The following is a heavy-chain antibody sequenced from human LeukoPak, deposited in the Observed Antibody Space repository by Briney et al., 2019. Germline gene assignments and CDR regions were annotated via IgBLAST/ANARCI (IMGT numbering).Heavy chain of an antibody. CDR3: ASPPPRRGYSYGYDAFDI. D-gene: IGHD5-18*01. CDR1: GGTFSSYA. J-gene: IGHJ3*02. Sequence: ASVKVSCKASGGTFSSYAISWARQAPGQGLEWMGGIIPIFGTANYAQKFQGRVTITADKSTSTAYMELSSLRSEDTAAYYCASPPPRRGYSYGYDAFDIWGQGTMVTVSS. V-gene: IGHV1-69*06. CDR2: IIPIFGTA.